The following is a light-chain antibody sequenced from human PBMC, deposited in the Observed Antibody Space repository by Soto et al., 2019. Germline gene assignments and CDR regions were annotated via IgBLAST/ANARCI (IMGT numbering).Light chain of an antibody. V-gene: IGKV1-13*02. CDR1: QGISSY. CDR3: QQYMSYS. J-gene: IGKJ1*01. Sequence: AIQLTQSPSSLSASVGDRVTITCRASQGISSYLAWYQQKPGKAPNPLIYDASSLKSGVPSRFSGSGSGTEFTLTISSLQPDDFATYYCQQYMSYSFGQGTKVDIK. CDR2: DAS.